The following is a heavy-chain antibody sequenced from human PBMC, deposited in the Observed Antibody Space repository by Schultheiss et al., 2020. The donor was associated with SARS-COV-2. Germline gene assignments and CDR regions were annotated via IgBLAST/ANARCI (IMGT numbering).Heavy chain of an antibody. J-gene: IGHJ4*02. CDR1: GGSINNYY. D-gene: IGHD5-18*01. Sequence: SETLSLTCTVSGGSINNYYWSWIRQPPEKGLEWIGYIYYSGTTNYNPSLKSRVTISLDTSKKQVSLKLNSVTAADTAVYYCARGDTDHFDSWGQGALVTVSS. CDR2: IYYSGTT. V-gene: IGHV4-59*01. CDR3: ARGDTDHFDS.